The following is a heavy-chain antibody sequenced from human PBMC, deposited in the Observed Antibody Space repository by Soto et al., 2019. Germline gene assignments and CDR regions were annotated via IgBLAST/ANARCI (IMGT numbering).Heavy chain of an antibody. CDR2: IIPIFGTA. CDR1: GGTFSSYA. V-gene: IGHV1-69*13. J-gene: IGHJ6*02. D-gene: IGHD5-18*01. CDR3: AREGYSYGYDSYYYYGMDV. Sequence: ASVKVSCKASGGTFSSYAISWVRQAPGQGLEWMGGIIPIFGTANYAQKFQGRVTITADESTSTAYMELSSLRSEDTAVYYCAREGYSYGYDSYYYYGMDVWGQGTTVTVSS.